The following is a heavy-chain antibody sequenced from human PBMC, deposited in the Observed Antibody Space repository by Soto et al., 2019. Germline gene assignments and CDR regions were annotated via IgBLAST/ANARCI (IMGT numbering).Heavy chain of an antibody. D-gene: IGHD6-19*01. CDR2: IHHSGST. Sequence: QVQLQESGPGLVRPSETLSLTCTVSAGSISSNYWNWIRQAPGKGLEWIGLIHHSGSTNYNPSLKSRGTISLDTSKNQLSLKLSSVTAADTAVYYCTIGAGWTTDYWGQATLVTVSS. J-gene: IGHJ4*02. CDR3: TIGAGWTTDY. CDR1: AGSISSNY. V-gene: IGHV4-59*01.